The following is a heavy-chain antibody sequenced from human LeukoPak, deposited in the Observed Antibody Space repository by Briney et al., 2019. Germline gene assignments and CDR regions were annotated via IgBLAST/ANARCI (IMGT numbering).Heavy chain of an antibody. J-gene: IGHJ4*02. V-gene: IGHV4-31*03. Sequence: SETLSLTCTVSGGSISSGGYYWSWIRQHPGKGLEWIGYIYYSGSTYYNPSLKSRVTISVDTSKNQFSLKLSSVTAADTAVYYCARYRKGTTVTTYDYWGQGTLVTVSS. CDR3: ARYRKGTTVTTYDY. CDR2: IYYSGST. D-gene: IGHD4-17*01. CDR1: GGSISSGGYY.